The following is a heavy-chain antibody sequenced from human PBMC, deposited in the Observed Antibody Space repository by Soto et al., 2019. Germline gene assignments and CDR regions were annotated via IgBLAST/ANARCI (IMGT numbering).Heavy chain of an antibody. CDR2: LYAEGST. Sequence: SGGSLRLSCVASGLTVSQNYMAWVRQAPEMGPQWVSVLYAEGSTYYTESVKGRFTISRDPSKNTLFLQMDGLRAEDTAVYYCVRPRPSGENCGMDVWGQGTTVTVSS. J-gene: IGHJ6*02. V-gene: IGHV3-53*01. CDR1: GLTVSQNY. D-gene: IGHD1-26*01. CDR3: VRPRPSGENCGMDV.